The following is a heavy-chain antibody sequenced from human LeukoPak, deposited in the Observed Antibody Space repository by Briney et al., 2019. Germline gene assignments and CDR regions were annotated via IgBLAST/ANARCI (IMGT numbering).Heavy chain of an antibody. CDR1: GGTFSSYA. CDR3: ARDLSPRYFDRSLDAFDI. CDR2: IIPIFGTA. Sequence: GASVKVSCKASGGTFSSYAISWVRQAPGQGLEWMGGIIPIFGTANYAQKFQGRVTITADESTSTAYMELSSLRSEDTAVYYCARDLSPRYFDRSLDAFDIWGQGTMVTVSS. D-gene: IGHD3-9*01. V-gene: IGHV1-69*13. J-gene: IGHJ3*02.